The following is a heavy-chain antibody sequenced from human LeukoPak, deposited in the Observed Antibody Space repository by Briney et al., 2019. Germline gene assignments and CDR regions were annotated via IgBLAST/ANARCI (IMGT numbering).Heavy chain of an antibody. CDR2: LNHGGTT. J-gene: IGHJ5*02. CDR1: GGSFSDYY. V-gene: IGHV4-34*01. D-gene: IGHD3-10*01. CDR3: ARVLRYYYGSGSYVDP. Sequence: PSEALSLTCAVDGGSFSDYYWTWIRHPPGKGLEWIGELNHGGTTNYNPSLNSRLTISLDTSKNQFSLRLSSVTAADTAVYYCARVLRYYYGSGSYVDPWGQGTLVTVSS.